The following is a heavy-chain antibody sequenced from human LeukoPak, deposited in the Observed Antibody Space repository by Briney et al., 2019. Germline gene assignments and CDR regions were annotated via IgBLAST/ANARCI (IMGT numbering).Heavy chain of an antibody. J-gene: IGHJ4*02. CDR3: ASETPIAAGPPYFDY. CDR2: INPSGGSP. D-gene: IGHD6-6*01. V-gene: IGHV1-46*01. CDR1: GFTLRSFG. Sequence: GTSLRLSCEVSGFTLRSFGIHWVRQAPGQGLEWMGIINPSGGSPTYAQKFQGRVTMTKDTSTTTVYMEMSSLRSEDTAMYYCASETPIAAGPPYFDYWGQGTLVTVSS.